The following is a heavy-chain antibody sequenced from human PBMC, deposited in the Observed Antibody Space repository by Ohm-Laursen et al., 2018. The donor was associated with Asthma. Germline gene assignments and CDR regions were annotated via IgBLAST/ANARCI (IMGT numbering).Heavy chain of an antibody. Sequence: SLRLSCAASGFTFSSQGMTWVRQAPGKGLEWVAGVSGRGDTTFYADSVKGRFTTSRDNARNLVFLQMDSLRAEDTALYYCARIGPEWELPGREYSLIHWGQGTLVTVSS. CDR2: VSGRGDTT. CDR3: ARIGPEWELPGREYSLIH. CDR1: GFTFSSQG. J-gene: IGHJ1*01. V-gene: IGHV3-23*01. D-gene: IGHD1-26*01.